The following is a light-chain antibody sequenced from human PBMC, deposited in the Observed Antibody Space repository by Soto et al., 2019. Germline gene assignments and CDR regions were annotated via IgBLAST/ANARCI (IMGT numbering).Light chain of an antibody. CDR1: QSINKW. V-gene: IGKV1-5*01. Sequence: IQMTQSPSTMSASVGDRVTITCRASQSINKWVAWFQQKSRRAPKLLIYDAATLQSGVPSRFSGTGSGTDFSLTISSLQPEDFATYYCQQYNIGYTFGQGTRLDIK. CDR3: QQYNIGYT. J-gene: IGKJ2*01. CDR2: DAA.